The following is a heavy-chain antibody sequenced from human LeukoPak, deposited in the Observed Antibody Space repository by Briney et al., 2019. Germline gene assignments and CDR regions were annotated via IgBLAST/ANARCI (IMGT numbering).Heavy chain of an antibody. CDR1: GFTFSSYW. Sequence: GGSLRLSCAASGFTFSSYWMSWVRQAPGKGPEWVANIKQDGSEKYYVDSVKGRFTISRDNAKNSLYLQMNSLRAEDTAVYYWARDKRRDLFDYWGQGTLVTVSS. V-gene: IGHV3-7*01. D-gene: IGHD3/OR15-3a*01. CDR3: ARDKRRDLFDY. CDR2: IKQDGSEK. J-gene: IGHJ4*02.